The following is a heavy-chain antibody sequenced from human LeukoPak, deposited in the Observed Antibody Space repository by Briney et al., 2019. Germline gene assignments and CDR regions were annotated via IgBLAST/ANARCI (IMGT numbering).Heavy chain of an antibody. V-gene: IGHV1-2*02. CDR3: ARGYGSGSYDFDY. Sequence: ASVKVSCKASGYTFTGYYMQWVRQAPGQGLEWMGWINPNSGGTNYAQKFQGRVTMTRDTSISTAYMELSRLRADDTAVYYCARGYGSGSYDFDYWGQGTLVTVSS. CDR2: INPNSGGT. D-gene: IGHD3-10*01. J-gene: IGHJ4*02. CDR1: GYTFTGYY.